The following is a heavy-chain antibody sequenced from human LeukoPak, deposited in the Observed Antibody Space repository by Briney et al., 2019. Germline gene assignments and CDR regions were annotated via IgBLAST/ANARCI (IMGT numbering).Heavy chain of an antibody. CDR3: ARASWNYLEW. J-gene: IGHJ4*02. CDR2: THKSGST. V-gene: IGHV4-61*02. D-gene: IGHD1-1*01. CDR1: GGSITYGSYY. Sequence: SETLSLTCTVSGGSITYGSYYWSWIRQAAGKGLEWLGRTHKSGSTHYNSSLKSRVTLSLDMSKNQFSLQLSSVTAADTAVYYCARASWNYLEWWGQGSLVTVSS.